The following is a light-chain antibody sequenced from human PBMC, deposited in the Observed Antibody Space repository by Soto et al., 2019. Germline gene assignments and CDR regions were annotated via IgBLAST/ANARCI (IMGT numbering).Light chain of an antibody. CDR2: GAS. CDR3: QQYGNSLT. Sequence: IVLTQSPGTLSLSPGERVTLSCRASQSVYNNYLAWYQQRPGQAPRTLIYGASSRATGIPDRFSGSGSGTDFTLSISGLEPEDSAVYYCQQYGNSLTFGGGTKVDI. V-gene: IGKV3-20*01. J-gene: IGKJ4*01. CDR1: QSVYNNY.